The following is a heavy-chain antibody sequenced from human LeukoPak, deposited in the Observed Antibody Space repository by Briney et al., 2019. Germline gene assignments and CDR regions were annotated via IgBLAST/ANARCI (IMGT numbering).Heavy chain of an antibody. D-gene: IGHD2-2*01. CDR3: ARVKRKYQLLKPLHETPSHYFDY. Sequence: PSQTLSLTCTVSGGSISSGSYYWSWIRQPPGKGLELIGSIYYSGSTYYNPSLKSRVTISLDTSKNQFSLKLSSVTAADTAMYYCARVKRKYQLLKPLHETPSHYFDYWGQGTLVTVSS. CDR2: IYYSGST. J-gene: IGHJ4*02. V-gene: IGHV4-39*07. CDR1: GGSISSGSYY.